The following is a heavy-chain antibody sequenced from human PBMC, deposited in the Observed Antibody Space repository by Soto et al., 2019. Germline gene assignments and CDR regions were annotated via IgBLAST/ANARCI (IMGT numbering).Heavy chain of an antibody. CDR2: IYYSGST. Sequence: PSETLSLTCTVSGGSISSYYWSWIRQPPWKGLEWIGYIYYSGSTNYNPSLKSRVTISVDTSKNQFSLKLSSVTAADTAVYYCARQIEMYYYGSGSSDAFDIWGQGTMVTGSS. D-gene: IGHD3-10*01. CDR3: ARQIEMYYYGSGSSDAFDI. V-gene: IGHV4-59*08. J-gene: IGHJ3*02. CDR1: GGSISSYY.